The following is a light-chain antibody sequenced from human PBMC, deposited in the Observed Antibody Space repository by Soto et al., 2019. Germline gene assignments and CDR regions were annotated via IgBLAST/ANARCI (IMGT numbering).Light chain of an antibody. CDR3: QRYYSYPRT. V-gene: IGKV1-8*01. CDR1: QGISSY. J-gene: IGKJ1*01. Sequence: AIRMTQSPSSLSASTGDRVTITCRASQGISSYLAWYQQKPGKAPKLLIYAASTLQSGFPSSFSGSEYGTHFTLALGCLQYEDFATYYCQRYYSYPRTFGQGNKVEIK. CDR2: AAS.